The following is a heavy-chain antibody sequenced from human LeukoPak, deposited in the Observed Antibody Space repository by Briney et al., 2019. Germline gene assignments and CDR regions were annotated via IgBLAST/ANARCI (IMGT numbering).Heavy chain of an antibody. D-gene: IGHD3-10*01. J-gene: IGHJ4*02. CDR1: GGSISSSSYY. CDR2: IYYSGST. V-gene: IGHV4-39*01. CDR3: ARQGQTMVRPTPGGKFDY. Sequence: SETLSLTCTVSGGSISSSSYYWAWIRQPPGKGLEWIGSIYYSGSTYYNPSLKSRVTISVDTSKNQFSLKLSSVTAADTAVYYCARQGQTMVRPTPGGKFDYWGQGTLVTVSS.